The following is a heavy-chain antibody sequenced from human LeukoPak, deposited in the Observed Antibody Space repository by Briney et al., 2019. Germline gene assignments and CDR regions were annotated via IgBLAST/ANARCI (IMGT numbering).Heavy chain of an antibody. Sequence: GASVKVSCKASGYTFTSYDINWVRQATGQGLEWIGWMNPNSGNTGCAQKFQGRVTMTRNTSISTAYMELSSLRSEDTAVYYCARVRAVARDRYYFDYWGQGTLVTVSS. J-gene: IGHJ4*02. CDR2: MNPNSGNT. V-gene: IGHV1-8*01. D-gene: IGHD6-19*01. CDR1: GYTFTSYD. CDR3: ARVRAVARDRYYFDY.